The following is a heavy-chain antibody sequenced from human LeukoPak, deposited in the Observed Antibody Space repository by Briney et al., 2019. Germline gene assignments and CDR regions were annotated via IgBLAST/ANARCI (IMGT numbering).Heavy chain of an antibody. Sequence: GGSLRLSCAASGFTFSSYSMNWVRQAPGKGLEWVSSISSSSSYIYYADSVKGRFTISRDNAKNSLYLQMNSLRAEDTAVYYCARGDQLRYFDWLFTPVDYWGQGTLVTVSS. D-gene: IGHD3-9*01. CDR2: ISSSSSYI. CDR3: ARGDQLRYFDWLFTPVDY. J-gene: IGHJ4*02. CDR1: GFTFSSYS. V-gene: IGHV3-21*01.